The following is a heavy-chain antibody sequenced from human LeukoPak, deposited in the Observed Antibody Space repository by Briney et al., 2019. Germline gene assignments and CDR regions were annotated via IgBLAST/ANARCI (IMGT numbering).Heavy chain of an antibody. CDR1: GGSISSSNYY. CDR2: IYYSGST. J-gene: IGHJ4*02. CDR3: ARQTYYYDSSGYYPFDY. D-gene: IGHD3-22*01. Sequence: SETLSLTCTVSGGSISSSNYYWGWIRQPPGKGLEWVGSIYYSGSTYYNPSLKSRVTISVDTSKNQFSLKLSSVTAADTAVYYCARQTYYYDSSGYYPFDYWGQGTLVTVSS. V-gene: IGHV4-39*01.